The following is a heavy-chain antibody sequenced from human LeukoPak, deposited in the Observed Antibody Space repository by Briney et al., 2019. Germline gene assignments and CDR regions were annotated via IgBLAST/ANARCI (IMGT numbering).Heavy chain of an antibody. CDR2: ISWNSGAI. Sequence: PGGSLRLSCAASGFTFEDYAMHWVRQAPGKGLEWVSGISWNSGAIGYADSVKGRFTISRDNAKNSLYLQMNSLRAEDTALYYCAKGLSKSSSASYYTDWGQGTLVTVSS. D-gene: IGHD2-2*02. J-gene: IGHJ4*02. CDR3: AKGLSKSSSASYYTD. V-gene: IGHV3-9*01. CDR1: GFTFEDYA.